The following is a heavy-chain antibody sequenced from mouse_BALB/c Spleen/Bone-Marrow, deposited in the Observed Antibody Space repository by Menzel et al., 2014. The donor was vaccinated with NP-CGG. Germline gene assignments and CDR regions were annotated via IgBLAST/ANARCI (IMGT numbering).Heavy chain of an antibody. J-gene: IGHJ2*01. V-gene: IGHV1-39*01. CDR2: VDPYYGAT. Sequence: EVKLMESGPELEKPGASVKISCKASGYSFTVYNMNWVKQYNGQSLEWIGNVDPYYGATTYNQKFKGKATLTVDKSSSTAYMQLERLTSEDSAVYYCARSYNSFDFWGQGTTLTVSS. CDR1: GYSFTVYN. CDR3: ARSYNSFDF.